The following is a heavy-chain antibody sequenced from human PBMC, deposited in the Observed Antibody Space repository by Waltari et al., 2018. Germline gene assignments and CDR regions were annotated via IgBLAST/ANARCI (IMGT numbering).Heavy chain of an antibody. J-gene: IGHJ4*02. CDR1: GYTFTSSE. D-gene: IGHD6-13*01. V-gene: IGHV1-8*01. Sequence: QVQLVQSGAEVKKPGASVTVTCQASGYTFTSSEINRVRQAPGQGLEWMGWMNPNSGNTGYAQKFQGRVTMTRNTSISTAYMELSSLRSEDTAVYYCARGSFHYSSSWYYWGQGTLVTVSS. CDR3: ARGSFHYSSSWYY. CDR2: MNPNSGNT.